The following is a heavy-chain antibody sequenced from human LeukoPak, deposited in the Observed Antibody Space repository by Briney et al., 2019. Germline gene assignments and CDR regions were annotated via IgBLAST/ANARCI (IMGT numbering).Heavy chain of an antibody. CDR2: IIPILGTA. CDR1: GGTFSSYT. D-gene: IGHD3-9*01. Sequence: ASVKVSCKASGGTFSSYTISWVRQAPGQGLEWMGRIIPILGTANYAQKFEGRVTITTDESTSTAYMELSSLRSEDTAVYYCARAKRYYDILTGYPDLDYWGQGTLVTVSS. V-gene: IGHV1-69*16. CDR3: ARAKRYYDILTGYPDLDY. J-gene: IGHJ4*02.